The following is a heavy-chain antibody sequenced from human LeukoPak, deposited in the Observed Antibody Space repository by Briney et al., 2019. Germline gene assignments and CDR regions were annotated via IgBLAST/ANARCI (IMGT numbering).Heavy chain of an antibody. Sequence: SETLSLTCTVSGGSISSYYWSWIRQPPGKGLEWIGYIYYSGSTNYNPSLKSRVTISVDTSKNQFSLKLSSVTAADTAVYYCARDRQRNGAHDAFDIWGQGTMVTVSS. CDR1: GGSISSYY. J-gene: IGHJ3*02. CDR2: IYYSGST. CDR3: ARDRQRNGAHDAFDI. D-gene: IGHD2-8*01. V-gene: IGHV4-59*01.